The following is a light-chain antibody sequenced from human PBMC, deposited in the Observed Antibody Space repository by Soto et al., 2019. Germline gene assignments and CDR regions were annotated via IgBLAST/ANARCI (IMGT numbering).Light chain of an antibody. V-gene: IGLV1-36*01. J-gene: IGLJ1*01. CDR1: SSNIGNNA. CDR3: AAWDGSLNAYV. CDR2: FDD. Sequence: QSVLTQPPSVSAAPRQRVTISCSGSSSNIGNNAVNWYQQLPGKAPKLLIYFDDLLPSGVSNRFSGSKSDTSASLAISGLQSEDEADYYCAAWDGSLNAYVFGTGTKVTVL.